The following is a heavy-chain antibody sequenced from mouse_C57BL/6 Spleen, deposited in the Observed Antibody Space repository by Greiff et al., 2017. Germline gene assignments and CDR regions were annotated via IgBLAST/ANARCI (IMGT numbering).Heavy chain of an antibody. V-gene: IGHV2-5*01. D-gene: IGHD2-4*01. CDR1: GFSLTSYG. CDR3: AKGIYYDYDGFAY. J-gene: IGHJ3*01. Sequence: VKLVESGPGLVQPSQSLSITCTVSGFSLTSYGVHWVRQSPGKGLEWLGVIWRGGSTDYNAAFMSRLSITKDNSKSQVFFKMNSLQADDTAIDYCAKGIYYDYDGFAYWGQGTLVTVSA. CDR2: IWRGGST.